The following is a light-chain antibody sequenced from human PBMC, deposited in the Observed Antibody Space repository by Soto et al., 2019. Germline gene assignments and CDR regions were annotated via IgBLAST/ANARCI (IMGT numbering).Light chain of an antibody. CDR1: ESVYINS. Sequence: EIVLTQSPGTLSLSPGERATLSCRASESVYINSLAWYQQKPGQAPRLLIYGASTRDTAIPDRFSGSGSGTEFALTISRLEPEDFAMYYCQQYDASPFTFGPGTRVDIK. CDR2: GAS. V-gene: IGKV3-20*01. J-gene: IGKJ3*01. CDR3: QQYDASPFT.